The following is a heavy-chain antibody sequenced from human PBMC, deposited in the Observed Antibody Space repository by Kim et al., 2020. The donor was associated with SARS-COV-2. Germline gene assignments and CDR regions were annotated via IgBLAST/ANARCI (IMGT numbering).Heavy chain of an antibody. V-gene: IGHV3-23*01. CDR3: AKDYLGYSYGIGFDP. Sequence: SGKGRFTISRENSKTTLYLQMNSLRAEDTAVYYCAKDYLGYSYGIGFDPWGQGTLVTVSS. D-gene: IGHD5-18*01. J-gene: IGHJ5*02.